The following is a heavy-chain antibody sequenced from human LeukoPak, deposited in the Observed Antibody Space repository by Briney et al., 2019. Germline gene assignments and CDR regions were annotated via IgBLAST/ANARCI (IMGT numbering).Heavy chain of an antibody. CDR1: GFTFSSYA. V-gene: IGHV3-23*01. Sequence: GGSLRLSCAASGFTFSSYAMTWVRQAPGKGLEWVSSISGSGGSTYYADSVKGRFTISRDNSKNTLYLQMNSLRAEDAAVYYCAKDNRRAHYFDYWGQGTLVTVSS. CDR2: ISGSGGST. J-gene: IGHJ4*02. CDR3: AKDNRRAHYFDY.